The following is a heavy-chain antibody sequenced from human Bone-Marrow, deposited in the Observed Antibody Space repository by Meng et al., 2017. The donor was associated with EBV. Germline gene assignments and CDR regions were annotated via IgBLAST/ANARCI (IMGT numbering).Heavy chain of an antibody. V-gene: IGHV1-18*01. CDR2: ISTYNGNT. CDR1: GYSFNTYG. Sequence: VQRVQPGAEVEKPGPSVKVPCKTSGYSFNTYGVTWVRQAPGQGLEWMGWISTYNGNTNYAQKFQGRVTMTTDTSTSTVYLELRSLRSDDTAVYFCARGGYCVSTSCAHFDYWGQGTLVTVSS. J-gene: IGHJ4*02. CDR3: ARGGYCVSTSCAHFDY. D-gene: IGHD2-2*03.